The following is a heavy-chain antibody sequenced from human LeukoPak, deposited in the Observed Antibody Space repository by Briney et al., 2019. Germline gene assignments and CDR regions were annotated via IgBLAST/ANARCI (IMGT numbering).Heavy chain of an antibody. CDR1: GFNISDHY. V-gene: IGHV3-11*01. Sequence: KPGGSLRLSCAASGFNISDHYISWIRQAPGRGLEWVSYISNRGFSTYYADSVKGRFTISRDNTKNSLYLEMQSLRVEDTAVYYCARNKRRFGQWGQGTVVTVSS. J-gene: IGHJ4*02. CDR2: ISNRGFST. CDR3: ARNKRRFGQ.